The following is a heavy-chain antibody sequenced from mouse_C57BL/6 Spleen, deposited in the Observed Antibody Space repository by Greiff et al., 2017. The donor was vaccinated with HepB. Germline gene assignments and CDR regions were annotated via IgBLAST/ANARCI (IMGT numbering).Heavy chain of an antibody. CDR1: GFTFSDYG. CDR2: ISNLAYSI. Sequence: EVQLVESGGGLVQPGGSLKLSCAASGFTFSDYGMAWVRQAPRKGPEWVAFISNLAYSIYYADTVTGRFTISRENAKNTLYLEMSSLRSEDTAMYYCARETAQATSGFAYWGQGTLVTVSA. D-gene: IGHD3-2*02. J-gene: IGHJ3*01. CDR3: ARETAQATSGFAY. V-gene: IGHV5-15*01.